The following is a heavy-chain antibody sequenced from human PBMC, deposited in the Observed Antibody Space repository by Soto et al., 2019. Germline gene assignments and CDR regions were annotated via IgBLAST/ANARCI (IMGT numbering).Heavy chain of an antibody. CDR2: ISGSGGST. Sequence: GGSLRLSCAASGFTFSSYAMSWVRQAPGKGLEWVSAISGSGGSTYYADSVKGRFTISRDNSKNTLYLQMNSLRAEDTAVYYCANLGGDSSSWTYYYYYYMDVWGKGTTVTVSS. D-gene: IGHD6-13*01. J-gene: IGHJ6*03. CDR3: ANLGGDSSSWTYYYYYYMDV. CDR1: GFTFSSYA. V-gene: IGHV3-23*01.